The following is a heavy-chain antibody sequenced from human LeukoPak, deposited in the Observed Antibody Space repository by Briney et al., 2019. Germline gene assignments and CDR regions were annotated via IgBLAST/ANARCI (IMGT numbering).Heavy chain of an antibody. V-gene: IGHV3-21*01. D-gene: IGHD2-2*01. J-gene: IGHJ4*02. Sequence: NPGGSLRLSCAASGFTFSTYSMNWVRQAPGKGLEWVSSISSSSNYKYYADSLKGRLTISRHNARNSLYLQMNNLRAEDTAVCFCAREGPVATAFDHWGQGTLVTVST. CDR3: AREGPVATAFDH. CDR2: ISSSSNYK. CDR1: GFTFSTYS.